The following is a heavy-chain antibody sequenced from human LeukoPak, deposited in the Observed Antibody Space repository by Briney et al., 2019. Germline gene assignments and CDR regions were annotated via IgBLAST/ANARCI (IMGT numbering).Heavy chain of an antibody. J-gene: IGHJ4*02. CDR1: GFTVSSNY. Sequence: GGSLRLSCAASGFTVSSNYMSWVRQAPGKGLDWVSVIYSGGTTYYADSVKGRFTISRDNAKNSLYLQMNSLRAEDTAVYYCARESWDYYDSSGPLGYWGQGTLVTVSS. D-gene: IGHD3-22*01. CDR3: ARESWDYYDSSGPLGY. V-gene: IGHV3-66*01. CDR2: IYSGGTT.